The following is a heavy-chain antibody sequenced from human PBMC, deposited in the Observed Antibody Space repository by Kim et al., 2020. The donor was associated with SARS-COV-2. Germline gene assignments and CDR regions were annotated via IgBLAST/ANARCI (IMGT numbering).Heavy chain of an antibody. CDR1: GFTFSSYA. V-gene: IGHV3-30*04. CDR2: ISYDGSNK. Sequence: GGSLRLSCAASGFTFSSYAMHWVRQAPGKGLEWVAVISYDGSNKYYADSVKGRFTISRDNSKNTLYLQMNSLRAEDMAVYYCARANNYYDSSGYYFFVLAWGGYFDYWGQGTLVTVSS. CDR3: ARANNYYDSSGYYFFVLAWGGYFDY. D-gene: IGHD3-22*01. J-gene: IGHJ4*02.